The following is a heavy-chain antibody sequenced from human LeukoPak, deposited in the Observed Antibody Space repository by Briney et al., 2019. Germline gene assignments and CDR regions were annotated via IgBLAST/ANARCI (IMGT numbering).Heavy chain of an antibody. J-gene: IGHJ3*02. CDR1: GFTFSSYA. V-gene: IGHV3-23*01. D-gene: IGHD6-19*01. Sequence: GGSLRLSCAASGFTFSSYAMSWVRQAPGKGLEWVSAISGSGGSTYYADSVKGQFTISRDNSKNTLYLQMNSLRAEDTAVYYCASHRPYSSGWYSYRLHSDAFDIWGQGTMVTVSS. CDR3: ASHRPYSSGWYSYRLHSDAFDI. CDR2: ISGSGGST.